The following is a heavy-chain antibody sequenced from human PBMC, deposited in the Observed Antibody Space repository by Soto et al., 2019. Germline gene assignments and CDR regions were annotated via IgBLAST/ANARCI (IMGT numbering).Heavy chain of an antibody. CDR2: ISAYNGNT. D-gene: IGHD6-25*01. J-gene: IGHJ6*02. V-gene: IGHV1-18*01. CDR3: ARDQPIQGAAINYGMDV. CDR1: GYTFTSYG. Sequence: QVQLVQSGAEVKKPGASVKVSCKASGYTFTSYGISWVRQAPGQGLEWMGWISAYNGNTNYAQKLQGRVTMTTDTFTRTAYLELRSLRSDDTAVYYCARDQPIQGAAINYGMDVWGQGTTVTVSS.